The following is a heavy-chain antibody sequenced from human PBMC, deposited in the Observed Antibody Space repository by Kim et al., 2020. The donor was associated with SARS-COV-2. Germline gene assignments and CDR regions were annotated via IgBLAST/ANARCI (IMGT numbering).Heavy chain of an antibody. Sequence: GGSLRLSCAASGFTFSSYAMSWVRQAPGKGLEWVSAISGSGGSTYYADSVKGRFTISRDNSKNTLYLQMNSLRAEDTAVYYCAKVDLEYSSSRRGFDPWGQGTLVTVSS. D-gene: IGHD6-6*01. J-gene: IGHJ5*02. CDR2: ISGSGGST. V-gene: IGHV3-23*01. CDR1: GFTFSSYA. CDR3: AKVDLEYSSSRRGFDP.